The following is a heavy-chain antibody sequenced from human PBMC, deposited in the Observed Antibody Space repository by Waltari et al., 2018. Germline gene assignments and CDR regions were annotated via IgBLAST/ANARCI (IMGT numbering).Heavy chain of an antibody. Sequence: QVQLQESGPGLVKPSETLSLTCTVSGGSISSYDWSWIRQPAGKGLEWIGPIYPSGTTNYNPSLTIRVPMSVDTPKTQFSLKLSSVTAADTAVYYCARGSSSADYYYYMYVWGKGTTVTISS. V-gene: IGHV4-4*07. CDR3: ARGSSSADYYYYMYV. J-gene: IGHJ6*03. CDR2: IYPSGTT. D-gene: IGHD6-6*01. CDR1: GGSISSYD.